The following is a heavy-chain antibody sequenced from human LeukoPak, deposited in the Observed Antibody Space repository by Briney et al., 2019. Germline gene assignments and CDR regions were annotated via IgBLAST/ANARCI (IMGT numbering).Heavy chain of an antibody. CDR1: GFTFSSYS. V-gene: IGHV3-21*01. CDR3: ARERGGYGDYVLGDFDY. D-gene: IGHD4-17*01. Sequence: GGSLRLSCAASGFTFSSYSMNWVRQAPGKGLEWVSSISSSSSYIYYADSVKGRFTISKDNAKKSLYLKMNSLRAEDTAVYYCARERGGYGDYVLGDFDYWGQGTLVTVSS. CDR2: ISSSSSYI. J-gene: IGHJ4*02.